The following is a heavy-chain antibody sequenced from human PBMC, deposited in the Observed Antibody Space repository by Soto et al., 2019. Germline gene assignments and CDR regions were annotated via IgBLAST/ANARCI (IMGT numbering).Heavy chain of an antibody. V-gene: IGHV4-4*02. CDR3: ARTPYSATGTTWLDP. J-gene: IGHJ5*02. CDR1: GGSISSSNL. Sequence: SETLTLTCAASGGSISSSNLWSWLRHPPGKGLEWIGVIYHSGRTNYNPSLKSRVTISVDKSKNQFSLKLSSVTAADTAVYYCARTPYSATGTTWLDPWGQGTLVTVSS. D-gene: IGHD1-7*01. CDR2: IYHSGRT.